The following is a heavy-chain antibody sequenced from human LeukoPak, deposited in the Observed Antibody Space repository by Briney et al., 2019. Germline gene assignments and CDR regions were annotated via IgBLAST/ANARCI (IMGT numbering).Heavy chain of an antibody. J-gene: IGHJ4*02. D-gene: IGHD3-10*01. CDR2: ISSSSSTI. CDR3: ARGGSGSYYNFVY. CDR1: GFTSSSYS. Sequence: GGSLRLSCAASGFTSSSYSMNWVRQAPGKGLEWVSYISSSSSTIYYADSVKGRFTISRDNAKNSLYLQMNSLRAEDTAVYYCARGGSGSYYNFVYWGQGTLVTVSS. V-gene: IGHV3-48*04.